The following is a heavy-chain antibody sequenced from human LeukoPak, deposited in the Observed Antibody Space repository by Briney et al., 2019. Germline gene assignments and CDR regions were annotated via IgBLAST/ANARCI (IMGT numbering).Heavy chain of an antibody. D-gene: IGHD3-10*01. Sequence: GSQRLSCAASGFTFSSYEMNWVRQAPGKGLEWVPYISSSGSTIYYADSVKGRFTISRDNAKNSLYLQMNSLRAEDTAVYYCARDHGSGSYYRPDAFDIWGQGTMVTVSS. CDR1: GFTFSSYE. J-gene: IGHJ3*02. V-gene: IGHV3-48*03. CDR2: ISSSGSTI. CDR3: ARDHGSGSYYRPDAFDI.